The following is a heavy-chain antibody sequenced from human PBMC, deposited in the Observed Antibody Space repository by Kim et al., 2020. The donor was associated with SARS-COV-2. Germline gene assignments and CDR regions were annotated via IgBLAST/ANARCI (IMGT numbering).Heavy chain of an antibody. D-gene: IGHD6-19*01. J-gene: IGHJ4*02. CDR1: GFTVNNFA. CDR2: DPGGGGRT. V-gene: IGHV3-23*01. Sequence: GGSLRLSCGASGFTVNNFAMSWVRQAPGKGLEWVSTDPGGGGRTFYADSVKGRFTISRDNSKNTVFLQMNSVRAEDTAVYYCAKAQPFSRGWYVFDDWGEGTVVTVSS. CDR3: AKAQPFSRGWYVFDD.